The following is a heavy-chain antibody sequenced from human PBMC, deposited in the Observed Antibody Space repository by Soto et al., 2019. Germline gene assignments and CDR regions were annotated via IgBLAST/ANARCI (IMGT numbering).Heavy chain of an antibody. D-gene: IGHD3-3*01. CDR3: VLDFWSKRVFDY. CDR2: IFPGDSDT. J-gene: IGHJ4*02. Sequence: PGESLKISCKGSGYSFNSYWIGWVRQMPGKGLEWMGIIFPGDSDTRYSPSFQGRVTISADKSSSTAYLQWSSLKASDTAIYYCVLDFWSKRVFDYRAQRTLVTVSS. V-gene: IGHV5-51*01. CDR1: GYSFNSYW.